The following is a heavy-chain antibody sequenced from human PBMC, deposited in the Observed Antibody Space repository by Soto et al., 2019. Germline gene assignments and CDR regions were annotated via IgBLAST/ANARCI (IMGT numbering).Heavy chain of an antibody. D-gene: IGHD2-2*01. CDR3: ARRVPAALYNWIDP. CDR2: IYYSGST. V-gene: IGHV4-59*01. Sequence: SETLSLTCTVSGGSIISDYWSWIRQPPGKGLEWIGYIYYSGSTNYNPSLKSRVTISVDTSKNQFSLKLSSVTAADTAVYYCARRVPAALYNWIDPWGQGTLVTVSS. J-gene: IGHJ5*02. CDR1: GGSIISDY.